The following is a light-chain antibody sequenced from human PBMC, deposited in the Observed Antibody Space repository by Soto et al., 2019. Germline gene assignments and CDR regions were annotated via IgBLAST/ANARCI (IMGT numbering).Light chain of an antibody. Sequence: QSVLTQPASVSGSPGQSITISCIGTSSDIGGYNYVSWYQQHPGKAPRLIIYEVNNRPSGVSNRFSGSKSAYTASLTISGLQAEDEGDYYCSSYTSSSTLVFGGGTKVTVL. J-gene: IGLJ2*01. CDR3: SSYTSSSTLV. V-gene: IGLV2-14*01. CDR1: SSDIGGYNY. CDR2: EVN.